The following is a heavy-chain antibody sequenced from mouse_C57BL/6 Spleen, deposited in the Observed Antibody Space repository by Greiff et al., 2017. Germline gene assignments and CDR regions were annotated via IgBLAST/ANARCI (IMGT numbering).Heavy chain of an antibody. Sequence: QVQLQQPGAELVKPGASVKMSCKASGYTFTSYWITWVKQRPGQGLEWIGDIYPGSGSTNYNEKFKSKATLTVDTSSSPAYMQLSSLTSEDSAVYYCARWITTVVTHDYRGQGTTLTVSS. V-gene: IGHV1-55*01. CDR2: IYPGSGST. CDR1: GYTFTSYW. CDR3: ARWITTVVTHDY. D-gene: IGHD1-1*01. J-gene: IGHJ2*01.